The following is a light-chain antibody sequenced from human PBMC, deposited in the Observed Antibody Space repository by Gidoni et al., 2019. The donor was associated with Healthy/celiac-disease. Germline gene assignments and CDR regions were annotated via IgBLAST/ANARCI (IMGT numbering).Light chain of an antibody. V-gene: IGKV3-15*01. Sequence: EIVMTQSPSTMSVSPVERATLSCRASQSVSSNLACYQQKPGQAPRLLIYCASTRATGIPARFSGSGSGTEFTLTISSLLSEDFAVYYCQQYNNWPPVTFGQGTKLEIK. CDR2: CAS. CDR1: QSVSSN. CDR3: QQYNNWPPVT. J-gene: IGKJ2*01.